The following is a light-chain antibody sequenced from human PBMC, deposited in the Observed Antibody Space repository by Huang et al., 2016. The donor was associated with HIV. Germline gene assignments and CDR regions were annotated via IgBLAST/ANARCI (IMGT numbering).Light chain of an antibody. Sequence: IQMTQSLSSLSASVGDRVSISCRASQGISYSLAWYQQKPGKAPRLLVYAASRLESGVPSRFSGSGSGTDYTLTISSLQPEDVAIYCCQQYSSIPPTFGQGTKLEIK. J-gene: IGKJ2*01. V-gene: IGKV1-NL1*01. CDR1: QGISYS. CDR3: QQYSSIPPT. CDR2: AAS.